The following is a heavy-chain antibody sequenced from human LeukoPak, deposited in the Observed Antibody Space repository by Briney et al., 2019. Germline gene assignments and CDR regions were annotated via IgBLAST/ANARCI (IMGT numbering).Heavy chain of an antibody. CDR2: IFSNDEK. CDR1: GFSLRNARMG. J-gene: IGHJ4*02. V-gene: IGHV2-26*01. D-gene: IGHD3-22*01. CDR3: ARMFSPSYYDSSGGFDY. Sequence: SGPTLVNPTETLTLTCTVSGFSLRNARMGVSWIRQPPGKALEWLAHIFSNDEKSYSTSLKSRLTISKDTSKSQVVLTMTNMDPVDTATYYCARMFSPSYYDSSGGFDYLCQGTLVTVSS.